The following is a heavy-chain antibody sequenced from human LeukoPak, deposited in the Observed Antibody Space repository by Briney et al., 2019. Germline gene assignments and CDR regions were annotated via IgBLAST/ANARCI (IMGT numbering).Heavy chain of an antibody. CDR2: INHSGST. D-gene: IGHD6-19*01. J-gene: IGHJ4*02. CDR1: GGSISSYY. CDR3: ARRGSGWYLRHFDY. V-gene: IGHV4-34*01. Sequence: ASETLSLTCTVSGGSISSYYWSWIRQPPGKGLEWIGEINHSGSTNYNPSLKSRVTISVDTSKNQFSLKLSSVTAADTAVYYCARRGSGWYLRHFDYWGQGTLVTVSS.